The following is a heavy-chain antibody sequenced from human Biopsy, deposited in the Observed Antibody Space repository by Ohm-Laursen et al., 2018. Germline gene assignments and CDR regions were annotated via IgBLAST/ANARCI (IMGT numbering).Heavy chain of an antibody. Sequence: SDTLSLTCTVSGESMGTYYWTWIRQPPGKGLEWIASIYYSGTTNKNPSLKSRVTISVDTSKRQFYLELSSVTAADTAIYYCARVRGGFLEWFDYWGQGTLVTVSS. CDR1: GESMGTYY. CDR3: ARVRGGFLEWFDY. CDR2: IYYSGTT. D-gene: IGHD3-3*01. J-gene: IGHJ5*01. V-gene: IGHV4-59*07.